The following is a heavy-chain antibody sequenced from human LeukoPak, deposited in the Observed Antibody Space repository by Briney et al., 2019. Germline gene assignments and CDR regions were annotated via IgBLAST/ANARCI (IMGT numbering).Heavy chain of an antibody. CDR2: INHSGST. CDR3: ARGPASGSDFAWFDP. Sequence: SETLSLTCAVYGGSLSNYYWSWIRQPPGKGLEWIGEINHSGSTKFNPSLKSRVTTLVDMSRSQFSLQLNSVTAADTAVYYCARGPASGSDFAWFDPWGQGTLVTVSS. D-gene: IGHD3-10*01. J-gene: IGHJ5*02. V-gene: IGHV4-34*01. CDR1: GGSLSNYY.